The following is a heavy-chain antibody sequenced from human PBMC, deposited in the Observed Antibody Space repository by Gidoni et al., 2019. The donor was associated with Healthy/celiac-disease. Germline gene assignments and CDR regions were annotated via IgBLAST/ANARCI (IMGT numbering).Heavy chain of an antibody. CDR3: ARGAHSSGFDY. V-gene: IGHV4-59*01. CDR1: GGSISSYY. D-gene: IGHD6-19*01. CDR2: IYYSGST. Sequence: QVQLQESGPGLVKPSETLSLTCTVSGGSISSYYWSWIRQPPGKGLEWIGYIYYSGSTNYNPSLKSRVTISVDTSKNQFSLKLSSVTAADTAVYYCARGAHSSGFDYWGQGTLVTVSS. J-gene: IGHJ4*02.